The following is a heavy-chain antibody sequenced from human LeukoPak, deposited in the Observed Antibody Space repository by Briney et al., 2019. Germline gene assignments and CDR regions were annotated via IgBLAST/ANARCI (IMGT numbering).Heavy chain of an antibody. Sequence: SETLSLTCAVYGGSFSGYYWSWIRQSPAKGLEWIGEINRSGSTNYNPSLKGRVTISVDTSKNQFSLKVRSVTAADTAIYYCARDAGGSYKRAGSYMDVWGEGATVTISS. CDR2: INRSGST. V-gene: IGHV4-34*01. CDR3: ARDAGGSYKRAGSYMDV. CDR1: GGSFSGYY. D-gene: IGHD1-26*01. J-gene: IGHJ6*03.